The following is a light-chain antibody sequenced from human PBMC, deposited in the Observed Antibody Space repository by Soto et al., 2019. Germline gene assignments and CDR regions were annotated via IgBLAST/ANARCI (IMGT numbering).Light chain of an antibody. CDR1: TGTVTTYHF. J-gene: IGLJ1*01. CDR2: DTR. Sequence: QAVVTQEPSLTVSPGGTVTLTCGSSTGTVTTYHFPYWFQQKPGQAPRALIFDTRNRHSWTPARFSGSLLGGKAALTLSGAEPEDEADYYCSSYAGGKNFYVFGTGTKVTVL. V-gene: IGLV7-46*01. CDR3: SSYAGGKNFYV.